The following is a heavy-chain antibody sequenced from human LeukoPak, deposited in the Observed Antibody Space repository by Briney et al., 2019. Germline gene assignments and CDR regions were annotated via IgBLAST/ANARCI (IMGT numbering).Heavy chain of an antibody. D-gene: IGHD2-2*01. CDR3: AREFERYCSSTSCYRFDY. J-gene: IGHJ4*02. V-gene: IGHV1-69*13. Sequence: SVKVSCKASGGTFSSYAISWVRQAPGQGLEWMGGIIPIFGTANYAQKFQGRVTITADESTSTAYMELSSLRSEDTAVYYCAREFERYCSSTSCYRFDYWGQGTLVTVSS. CDR1: GGTFSSYA. CDR2: IIPIFGTA.